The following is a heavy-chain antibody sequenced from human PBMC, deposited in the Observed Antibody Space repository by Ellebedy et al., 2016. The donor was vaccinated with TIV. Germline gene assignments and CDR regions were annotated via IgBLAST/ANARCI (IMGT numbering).Heavy chain of an antibody. D-gene: IGHD1-26*01. V-gene: IGHV1-18*01. CDR1: GYTFTSYG. Sequence: AASVKVSCKASGYTFTSYGISWVRQAPGQGLEWMGWISAYNGNTNYAQKLQGRVTMTTDTSTSTAYMELRSLRSDDTAVYYCARDWEELGGGNYFDYWGQGTLVTVSS. CDR2: ISAYNGNT. J-gene: IGHJ4*02. CDR3: ARDWEELGGGNYFDY.